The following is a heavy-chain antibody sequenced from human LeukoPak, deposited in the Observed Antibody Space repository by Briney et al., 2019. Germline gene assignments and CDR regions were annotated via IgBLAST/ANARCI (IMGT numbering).Heavy chain of an antibody. CDR2: ISGSGGST. D-gene: IGHD6-13*01. Sequence: GGCLRLSCAASGFTFSSYAMSWVRQAPGKGLEWVSAISGSGGSTYYADSVKGRFTISRDNSKKTLYLQMNSLRAEDTAVYYCAKDQEGRSSWYRYRDYWGQGTLVTVSS. CDR1: GFTFSSYA. V-gene: IGHV3-23*01. J-gene: IGHJ4*02. CDR3: AKDQEGRSSWYRYRDY.